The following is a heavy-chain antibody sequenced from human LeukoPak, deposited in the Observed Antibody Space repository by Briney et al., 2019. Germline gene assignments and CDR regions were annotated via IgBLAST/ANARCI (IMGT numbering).Heavy chain of an antibody. Sequence: GGSLRLSCAASGFTFNSYWMSWVRQAPGKGLEWVANIKEDGSEKYYVDSVKGRFTISRDNAKNLLYLQMNSLRAEDTAVYYCAGWDYCSGGSCYTPDYWGQGTLVTVSS. CDR3: AGWDYCSGGSCYTPDY. D-gene: IGHD2-15*01. J-gene: IGHJ4*02. CDR2: IKEDGSEK. CDR1: GFTFNSYW. V-gene: IGHV3-7*01.